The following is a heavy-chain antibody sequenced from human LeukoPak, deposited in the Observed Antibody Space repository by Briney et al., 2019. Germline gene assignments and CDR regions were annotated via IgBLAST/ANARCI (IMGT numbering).Heavy chain of an antibody. CDR1: GGSISGHY. V-gene: IGHV4-59*11. CDR3: ARDNPSPPAFDY. Sequence: SETLSLTCTVSGGSISGHYWTWIRQPPGKGLEWIGQIHYSGRPDYNPSLKSRVTMSVDTSKNQFSLKLSSVTAADTAVYYCARDNPSPPAFDYWGQGTLVTVSS. CDR2: IHYSGRP. D-gene: IGHD1-14*01. J-gene: IGHJ4*02.